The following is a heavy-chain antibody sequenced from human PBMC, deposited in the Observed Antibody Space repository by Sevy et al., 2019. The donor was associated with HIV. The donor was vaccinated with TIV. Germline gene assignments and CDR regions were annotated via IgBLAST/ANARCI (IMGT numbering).Heavy chain of an antibody. J-gene: IGHJ4*02. V-gene: IGHV3-7*01. CDR1: GFSLDSYW. CDR2: IKQDGSVT. CDR3: VRAVAAHDSF. D-gene: IGHD6-13*01. Sequence: GGSLRLSCAASGFSLDSYWMSWVRQTPGKGLEWVANIKQDGSVTYYVDSVKGRFTISRDNARKLVYLQMNSLRVEDTALYYCVRAVAAHDSFWGQGTLVTVSS.